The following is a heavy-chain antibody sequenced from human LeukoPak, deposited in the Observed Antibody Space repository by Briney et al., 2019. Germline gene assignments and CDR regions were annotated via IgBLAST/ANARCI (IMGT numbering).Heavy chain of an antibody. D-gene: IGHD1-26*01. CDR3: ARLFLTYSGSYYSMPDY. CDR2: IYPGDSDT. V-gene: IGHV5-51*01. Sequence: GESLKISCKGSGYSFTSYWISWARQMPGKGLEWMGIIYPGDSDTRYSPSFQGQVTISADKSISTAYLQWSSLKASDTAMYYCARLFLTYSGSYYSMPDYWGQGTLVTVSS. J-gene: IGHJ4*02. CDR1: GYSFTSYW.